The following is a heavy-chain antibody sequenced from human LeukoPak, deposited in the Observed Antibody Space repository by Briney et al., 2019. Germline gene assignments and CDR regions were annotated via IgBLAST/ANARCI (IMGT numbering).Heavy chain of an antibody. CDR2: ISGSGGST. V-gene: IGHV3-23*01. D-gene: IGHD2-2*01. CDR3: GKDEISTMDV. Sequence: PGGSLRLSWAAYGPTFSRYGMSWVRQAPGKGLDWVSTISGSGGSTYYADSVKGRVTISRDNSKNTLYLQMNSLRAEDTAVYYCGKDEISTMDVWGKGTTVTISS. J-gene: IGHJ6*03. CDR1: GPTFSRYG.